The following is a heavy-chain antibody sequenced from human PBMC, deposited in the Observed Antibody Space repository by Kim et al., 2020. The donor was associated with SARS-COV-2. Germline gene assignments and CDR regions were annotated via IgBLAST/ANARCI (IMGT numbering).Heavy chain of an antibody. J-gene: IGHJ4*02. Sequence: YNPSVKIRITISVDKSTTPLSLQLRSVTAADTAVYYCARALAVAGIFDYWGQGTLVTVSS. D-gene: IGHD6-19*01. CDR3: ARALAVAGIFDY. V-gene: IGHV4-4*02.